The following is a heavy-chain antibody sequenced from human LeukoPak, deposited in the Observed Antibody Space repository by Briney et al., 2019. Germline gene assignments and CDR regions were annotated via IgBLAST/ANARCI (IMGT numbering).Heavy chain of an antibody. D-gene: IGHD3-16*01. CDR1: GFTFSNAW. J-gene: IGHJ4*02. CDR2: IKSKSDAGTT. V-gene: IGHV3-15*01. CDR3: TTGHYAWGSSCDY. Sequence: GGSLRLSCAASGFTFSNAWMTWVRQAPGKGLEWVGRIKSKSDAGTTDYAAPVKGRFTISRDDSKNTLYLQMNSLKIEDTAVYYCTTGHYAWGSSCDYWGQGTLVTVSS.